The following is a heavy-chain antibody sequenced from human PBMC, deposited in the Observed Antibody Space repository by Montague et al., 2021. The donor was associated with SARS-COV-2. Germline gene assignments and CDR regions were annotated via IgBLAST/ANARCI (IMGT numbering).Heavy chain of an antibody. D-gene: IGHD3-10*01. CDR1: GFSLSTSGMC. V-gene: IGHV2-70*01. CDR3: ARTYYYGSGSYYTYYFDY. CDR2: IDWDDDK. Sequence: PALVKPTQTLTLTCTFSGFSLSTSGMCVSWIRQPPGEALEWLALIDWDDDKYYSTSLKTRLTISKDTSKSQVVLTMTNMDPVDTVTYYCARTYYYGSGSYYTYYFDYWGQGTLVTVSS. J-gene: IGHJ4*02.